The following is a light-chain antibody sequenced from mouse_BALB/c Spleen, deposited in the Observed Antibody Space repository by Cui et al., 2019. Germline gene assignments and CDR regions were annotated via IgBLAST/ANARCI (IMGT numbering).Light chain of an antibody. CDR3: QQWSSYPFT. CDR1: SSVSSSY. CDR2: RTS. V-gene: IGKV4-58*01. J-gene: IGKJ2*01. Sequence: ENVLTQSPAIMAASLGQKVTMTCSASSSVSSSYLHWYQQKSGASPKPLIHRTSNLASGVPARFSGSGSGTSYSLTISSVEAEDDATYYCQQWSSYPFTFGGGTKLEIK.